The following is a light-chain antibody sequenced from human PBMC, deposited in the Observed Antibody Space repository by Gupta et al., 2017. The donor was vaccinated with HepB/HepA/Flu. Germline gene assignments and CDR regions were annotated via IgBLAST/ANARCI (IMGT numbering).Light chain of an antibody. CDR2: AAS. V-gene: IGKV1-39*01. Sequence: DILMTQSPSSLSATVGDRVTITCRESQTINKYVNWYQHTPGKAPKFLIHAASTLKSGVPSRFGGSGAGTDFTLTISSLQPEDFATYYCQQSFKLPYTFGQGTKVEIK. J-gene: IGKJ2*01. CDR1: QTINKY. CDR3: QQSFKLPYT.